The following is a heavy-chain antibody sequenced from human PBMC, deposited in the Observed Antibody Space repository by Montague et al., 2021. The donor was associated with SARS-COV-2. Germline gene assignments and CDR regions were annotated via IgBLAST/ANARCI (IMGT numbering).Heavy chain of an antibody. J-gene: IGHJ2*01. D-gene: IGHD3-3*01. V-gene: IGHV4-31*03. CDR1: GGSISSGGYY. CDR2: IYYSGST. Sequence: TLSLTCTVSGGSISSGGYYWSWIRQHPGKGLEWIGFIYYSGSTYYNPSLKSRVTISVDTSKNQFSLELSSVTAADTAVYYCARDPINRITIFGVVTRGWYFDLWGRGTLVTVSS. CDR3: ARDPINRITIFGVVTRGWYFDL.